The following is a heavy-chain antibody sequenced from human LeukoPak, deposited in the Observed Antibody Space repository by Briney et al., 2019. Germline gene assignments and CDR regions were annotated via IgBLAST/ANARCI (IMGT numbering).Heavy chain of an antibody. CDR2: IYYNGIT. J-gene: IGHJ4*02. V-gene: IGHV4-39*01. Sequence: SETLSLTCTVSGDSISSGNFYWGWIRQPPGKEQQWIGSIYYNGITHYNPSLESRVTISADTSTNEFSLKLRSVTAADTAMYYCARDHGDFVQHDWGQGTLVTVSS. D-gene: IGHD4-17*01. CDR1: GDSISSGNFY. CDR3: ARDHGDFVQHD.